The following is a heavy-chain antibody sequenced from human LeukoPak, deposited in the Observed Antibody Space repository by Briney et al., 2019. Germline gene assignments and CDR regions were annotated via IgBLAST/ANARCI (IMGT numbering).Heavy chain of an antibody. CDR3: ARDYYASGSYYIDY. CDR1: GFTFSSYW. CDR2: IKQDGSEK. J-gene: IGHJ4*02. D-gene: IGHD3-10*01. V-gene: IGHV3-7*01. Sequence: GGSLRLSCAASGFTFSSYWMSWVRQAPGKGLEWVANIKQDGSEKYYVDSVKGRFTISRDNAKNSLYLQMNSLRAEDTAVYYCARDYYASGSYYIDYWGQGTLVTVSS.